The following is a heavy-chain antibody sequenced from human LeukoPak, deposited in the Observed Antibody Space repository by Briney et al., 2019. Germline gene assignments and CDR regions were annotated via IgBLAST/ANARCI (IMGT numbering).Heavy chain of an antibody. J-gene: IGHJ4*02. CDR2: ISNSGGST. CDR3: AKGLTYNSGSRGYFDY. Sequence: PGGSLRLSCAASGFNFSSYAMSWVRQAPGKGLEWVSAISNSGGSTYYADSVKGRFAISRDNPKNTLYLQMNSLRAEDTAVYYCAKGLTYNSGSRGYFDYWGQGTLDTVSS. D-gene: IGHD6-19*01. V-gene: IGHV3-23*01. CDR1: GFNFSSYA.